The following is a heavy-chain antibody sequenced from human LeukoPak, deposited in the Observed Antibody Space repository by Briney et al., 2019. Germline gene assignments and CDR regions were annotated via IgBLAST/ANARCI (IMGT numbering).Heavy chain of an antibody. Sequence: SETLSLTCTVSGGSISSSSYYWGWIRQPPGKGLEWIGSIYYSGSTYYNPSLKSRVTISVDTSKNQFSLKLSSVTAADTAVYYCARPAVRTYYYYYMDVWGKGTTVTVS. CDR3: ARPAVRTYYYYYMDV. J-gene: IGHJ6*03. V-gene: IGHV4-39*01. CDR1: GGSISSSSYY. D-gene: IGHD3-10*01. CDR2: IYYSGST.